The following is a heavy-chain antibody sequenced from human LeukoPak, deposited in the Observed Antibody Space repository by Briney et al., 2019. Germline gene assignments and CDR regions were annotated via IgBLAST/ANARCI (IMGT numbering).Heavy chain of an antibody. V-gene: IGHV4-39*01. Sequence: PSETLPLTCTVSGGSISSTSYYWGWIRQPPGKGLEWIGSIYYSGSTYYNPSLKSRVTISVDTSKNQFSLKLSSVTAADTAVYYCARHQSYYYYMDVWGKGTTVTVSS. CDR3: ARHQSYYYYMDV. CDR2: IYYSGST. J-gene: IGHJ6*03. CDR1: GGSISSTSYY.